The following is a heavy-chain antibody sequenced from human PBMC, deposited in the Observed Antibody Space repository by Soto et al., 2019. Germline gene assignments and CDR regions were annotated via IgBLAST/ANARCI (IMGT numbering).Heavy chain of an antibody. CDR1: GYTFTGYC. D-gene: IGHD1-1*01. Sequence: ASVKVSCKASGYTFTGYCMHWVRQAPGQGLEWMGWINPNSGGTNYAQKFQGWVTMTRDTSISTAYMELSRLRSDDTAVYYCARGSGRGYANWSDPWGQGTLVTVSS. V-gene: IGHV1-2*04. CDR3: ARGSGRGYANWSDP. J-gene: IGHJ5*02. CDR2: INPNSGGT.